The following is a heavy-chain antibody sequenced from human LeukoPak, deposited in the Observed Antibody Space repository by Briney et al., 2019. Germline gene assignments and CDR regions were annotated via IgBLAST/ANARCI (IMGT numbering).Heavy chain of an antibody. J-gene: IGHJ5*02. V-gene: IGHV3-7*01. Sequence: PGGSLRLSCAASGFSFSTYWMSWVREAPGKGLGWVANIKTDGSEKYYVDSVKSRFTISRDNDKNSLYLQMNSMRDEDTAVYYCARDLVTGHTGDWFDPWGQGTLVTVSS. CDR2: IKTDGSEK. D-gene: IGHD2-2*01. CDR3: ARDLVTGHTGDWFDP. CDR1: GFSFSTYW.